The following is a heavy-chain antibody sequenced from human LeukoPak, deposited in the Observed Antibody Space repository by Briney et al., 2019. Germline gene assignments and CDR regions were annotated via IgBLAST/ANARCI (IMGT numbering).Heavy chain of an antibody. D-gene: IGHD6-13*01. CDR3: AKKARIAAAGRNDY. CDR2: ISGSGGST. CDR1: GFTFSSYA. J-gene: IGHJ4*02. V-gene: IGHV3-23*01. Sequence: AGGSLRLSCAASGFTFSSYAMSWVRQAPGKGLEWVSAISGSGGSTYYADSAKGRFTISRDNSKNTLYLQMNSLRAEDTAVYYCAKKARIAAAGRNDYWGQGTLVTVSS.